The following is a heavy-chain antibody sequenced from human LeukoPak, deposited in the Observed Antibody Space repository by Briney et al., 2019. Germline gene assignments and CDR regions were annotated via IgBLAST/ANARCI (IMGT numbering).Heavy chain of an antibody. J-gene: IGHJ6*02. CDR1: GFDFNSHS. CDR2: IDSGGRLT. Sequence: LTGGSLRLSCAAAGFDFNSHSMNWVRQAPGKGLEWISHIDSGGRLTYYADSVRGRFSISRDIAKNSVFLQMNSLRAEDTAVYYCARVGGSGYYGMDVWGQGTTVTVSS. CDR3: ARVGGSGYYGMDV. V-gene: IGHV3-48*01. D-gene: IGHD3-10*01.